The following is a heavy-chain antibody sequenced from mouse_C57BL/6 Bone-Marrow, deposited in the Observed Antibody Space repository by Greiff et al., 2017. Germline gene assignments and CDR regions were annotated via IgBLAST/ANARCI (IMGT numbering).Heavy chain of an antibody. CDR3: TALTTVVAHWYFDV. J-gene: IGHJ1*03. D-gene: IGHD1-1*01. CDR1: GFNIKDDY. V-gene: IGHV14-4*01. Sequence: VQLQQSGAELVRPGASVTLSCTASGFNIKDDYMHWVKQRPEQGLEWIGWIDPENGDTAYASKFQGKATITAATSSNTAYLQLSSLTSEDTAVYYCTALTTVVAHWYFDVWGTGTTVTVSS. CDR2: IDPENGDT.